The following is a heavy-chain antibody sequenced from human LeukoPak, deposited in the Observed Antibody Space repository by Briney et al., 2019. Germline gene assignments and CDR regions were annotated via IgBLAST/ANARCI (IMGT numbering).Heavy chain of an antibody. Sequence: GASVKVSCKASGYTLTGYYMHWVRQAPGQGLEWMGWINPKNGGTNYAQKFQGWVTMTRDTSISTAYMELSSLRSEDTAVYYCATSITMIVVAPFNHWGQGTLVTVSS. CDR2: INPKNGGT. V-gene: IGHV1-2*04. CDR1: GYTLTGYY. D-gene: IGHD3-22*01. J-gene: IGHJ4*02. CDR3: ATSITMIVVAPFNH.